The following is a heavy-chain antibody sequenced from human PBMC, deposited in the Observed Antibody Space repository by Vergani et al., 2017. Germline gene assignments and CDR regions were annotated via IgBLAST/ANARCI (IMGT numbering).Heavy chain of an antibody. CDR3: ARGNRAYYDFWSGYYDWFDP. CDR1: GYTFTSYG. Sequence: QVQLVQSGAEVKKPGASVKVSCKASGYTFTSYGISWVRQAPGQGLEWMGWISAYNGNTNYAQKLQGRVTMTTDTSTSTAYMELRSLRSDDTAVYYCARGNRAYYDFWSGYYDWFDPWGQGTLVTVSS. J-gene: IGHJ5*02. CDR2: ISAYNGNT. D-gene: IGHD3-3*01. V-gene: IGHV1-18*04.